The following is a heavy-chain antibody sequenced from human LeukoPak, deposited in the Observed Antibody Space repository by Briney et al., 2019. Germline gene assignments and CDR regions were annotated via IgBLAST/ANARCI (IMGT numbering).Heavy chain of an antibody. D-gene: IGHD3-22*01. CDR2: ISISSSYI. J-gene: IGHJ3*02. V-gene: IGHV3-21*01. CDR3: ARGSGYYSYDAFDI. Sequence: PGGSLRLSCAASGFTFSSYSMNWVCQAPGKGLEWVSSISISSSYIYYVDSVKGRFTISRDNAKNSLYLQMNSLRAEDTAVYYCARGSGYYSYDAFDIWGQGTMVTVPP. CDR1: GFTFSSYS.